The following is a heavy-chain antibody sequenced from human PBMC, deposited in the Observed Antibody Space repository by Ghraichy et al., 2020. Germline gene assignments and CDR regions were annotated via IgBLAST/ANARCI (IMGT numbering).Heavy chain of an antibody. CDR3: ARGYGNGDNWNDAGDLDY. D-gene: IGHD1-20*01. CDR2: IKQDGSEK. Sequence: GGSLRLSCAASGFTFSSYWMSWVRQAPGKGLEWVANIKQDGSEKYYVDSVKGRFTISRDNAKNSLYLQMNSLRAEDTAVYYCARGYGNGDNWNDAGDLDYWGQGTLVTVSS. J-gene: IGHJ4*02. V-gene: IGHV3-7*04. CDR1: GFTFSSYW.